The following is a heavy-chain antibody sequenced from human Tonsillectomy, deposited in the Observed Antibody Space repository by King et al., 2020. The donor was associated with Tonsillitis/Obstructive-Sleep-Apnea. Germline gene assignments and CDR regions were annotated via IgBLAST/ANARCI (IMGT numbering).Heavy chain of an antibody. CDR1: GFTFSSYG. D-gene: IGHD2-2*01. CDR3: ARLGYCSSTSCYGFDY. V-gene: IGHV3-33*01. CDR2: IWYDGSNK. J-gene: IGHJ4*02. Sequence: VQLVESGGGVGQPGRSLRLSCAASGFTFSSYGMHWVRQAPGKGLEWVAGIWYDGSNKYYADSGKGRLTISRGNSKNTLYRQMNSLRAEETAVYYCARLGYCSSTSCYGFDYWGQGTLVTVSS.